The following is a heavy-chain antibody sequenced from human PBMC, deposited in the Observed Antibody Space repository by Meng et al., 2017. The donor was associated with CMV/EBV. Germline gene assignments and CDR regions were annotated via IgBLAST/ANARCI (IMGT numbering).Heavy chain of an antibody. J-gene: IGHJ6*02. CDR2: ISGSGGST. CDR3: AKDLDSSSWNYYYYGMDV. D-gene: IGHD6-13*01. V-gene: IGHV3-23*01. Sequence: GGSLRLSCAASGFTFSSYAMSWVRQAPGKGLEWVSAISGSGGSTYYADSVKSRFTISRDNSKNTLYLQMNSLRAEDTAVYYCAKDLDSSSWNYYYYGMDVWGQGTTVTVSS. CDR1: GFTFSSYA.